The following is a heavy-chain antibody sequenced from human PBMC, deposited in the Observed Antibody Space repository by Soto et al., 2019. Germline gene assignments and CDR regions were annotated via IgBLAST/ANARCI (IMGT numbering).Heavy chain of an antibody. V-gene: IGHV1-2*04. CDR2: INPNSGGT. D-gene: IGHD3-22*01. J-gene: IGHJ4*02. CDR1: GYIFTVSY. CDR3: ARSRDGNYYDSSGYGFDY. Sequence: GPVKVSYQASGYIFTVSYMHWVRQAPGQGLEWMGWINPNSGGTNYAQKFQGWVTMTRDTSISTAYMELSRLRSDDTAVYYCARSRDGNYYDSSGYGFDYWGQGTLVTVSS.